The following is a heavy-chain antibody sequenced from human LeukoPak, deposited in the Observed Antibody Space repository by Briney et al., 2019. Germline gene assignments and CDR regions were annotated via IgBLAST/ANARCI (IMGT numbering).Heavy chain of an antibody. CDR3: ARVRGSGSSWYEYYYYYYGMDV. J-gene: IGHJ6*02. Sequence: PGGSLRLSCAASGFTFSSYSMNWVRQAPGKGLEWVSSISSSSSYIYYADSVKGRFTISRDNAKNSLYLQMNSLRAEDTAVYYCARVRGSGSSWYEYYYYYYGMDVWGQGTTVTVSS. D-gene: IGHD6-13*01. CDR1: GFTFSSYS. V-gene: IGHV3-21*01. CDR2: ISSSSSYI.